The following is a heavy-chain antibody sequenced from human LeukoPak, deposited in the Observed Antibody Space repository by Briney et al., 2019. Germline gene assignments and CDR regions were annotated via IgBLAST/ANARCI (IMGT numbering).Heavy chain of an antibody. CDR2: IDHTGST. J-gene: IGHJ4*02. Sequence: SSETLSLTCTVSDDSITIYYWTWIRQPPGKGLEWIGYIDHTGSTNYNPSLNSRVTISRDTSKNHFSLELSSVTAADTAVYYCARTAQQQLVLFDYWGQGTLVTVSS. D-gene: IGHD6-13*01. CDR3: ARTAQQQLVLFDY. V-gene: IGHV4-59*01. CDR1: DDSITIYY.